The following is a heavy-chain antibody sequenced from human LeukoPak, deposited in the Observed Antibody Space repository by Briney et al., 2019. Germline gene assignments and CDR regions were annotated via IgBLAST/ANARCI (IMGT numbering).Heavy chain of an antibody. CDR2: ISGSGGST. D-gene: IGHD3-9*01. Sequence: PGGSLRLSCAASGFTFSSYAMSWVRQAPGKGLEWVSAISGSGGSTYYADSVKGRFTISRDNSKSTLYLQMNSLRAEDTAVYYCAEVSSTLVLRYFDWRLGFIDYWGQGTLVAVSS. CDR1: GFTFSSYA. J-gene: IGHJ4*02. V-gene: IGHV3-23*01. CDR3: AEVSSTLVLRYFDWRLGFIDY.